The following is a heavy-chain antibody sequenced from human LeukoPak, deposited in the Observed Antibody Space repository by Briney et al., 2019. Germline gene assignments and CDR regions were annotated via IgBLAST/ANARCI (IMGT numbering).Heavy chain of an antibody. D-gene: IGHD3-16*01. CDR3: ARRGGYYYYYMDV. J-gene: IGHJ6*03. CDR1: GFTFSSYG. CDR2: IRYDGSNK. V-gene: IGHV3-30*02. Sequence: GGSLRLSCAASGFTFSSYGMHWVRQAPGKGLEWVAFIRYDGSNKYYADSVKGRFTISRDNSKNTLYLQMNSLRAEDTAVYYCARRGGYYYYYMDVWGKGTTVTVSS.